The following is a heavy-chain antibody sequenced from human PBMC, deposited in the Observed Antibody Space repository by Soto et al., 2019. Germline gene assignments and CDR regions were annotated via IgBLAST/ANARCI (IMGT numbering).Heavy chain of an antibody. Sequence: SGPTLVNPKQTLTLTCTFSGFSLSTSGVGVAWIRQPPGKALEWLALIYWDDDKRYSPSLKSRLTITKDTSKNQVVLTLTNMDPVDTAKYFCAHSFGGAAMGYFIYAMDVWGQGTMVTVSS. CDR2: IYWDDDK. V-gene: IGHV2-5*02. CDR1: GFSLSTSGVG. J-gene: IGHJ6*02. D-gene: IGHD3-3*01. CDR3: AHSFGGAAMGYFIYAMDV.